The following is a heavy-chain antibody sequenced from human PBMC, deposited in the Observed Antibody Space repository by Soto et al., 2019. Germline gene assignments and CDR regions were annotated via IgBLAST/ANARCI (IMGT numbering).Heavy chain of an antibody. D-gene: IGHD2-2*01. CDR3: ARFTVAVAAAGWGRPMDV. J-gene: IGHJ6*02. CDR1: GFTFSSHV. V-gene: IGHV3-23*01. CDR2: IRVSASST. Sequence: EVQLLESGGGLVQPGGSLRLSCVASGFTFSSHVMTWVRQGTGKGLEWVSSIRVSASSTLYADSVKGRFTISRDNSENTLYLQMNSLRAEDTAIYYCARFTVAVAAAGWGRPMDVWGQGTTVTVSS.